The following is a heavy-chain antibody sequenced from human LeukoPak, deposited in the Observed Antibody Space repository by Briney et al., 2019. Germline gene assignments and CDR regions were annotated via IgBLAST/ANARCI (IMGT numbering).Heavy chain of an antibody. D-gene: IGHD1-26*01. CDR3: AKSVISGSYSRGAFDI. CDR2: ISGSGGST. J-gene: IGHJ3*02. Sequence: TGGSLRLSCAASGFTFSSYAMSWVRQAPGKGLEWVSAISGSGGSTYYADSVKGRFTISRDNSKNTLYLQMSSLRAEDTAVYYCAKSVISGSYSRGAFDIWGQGTMVTVSS. V-gene: IGHV3-23*01. CDR1: GFTFSSYA.